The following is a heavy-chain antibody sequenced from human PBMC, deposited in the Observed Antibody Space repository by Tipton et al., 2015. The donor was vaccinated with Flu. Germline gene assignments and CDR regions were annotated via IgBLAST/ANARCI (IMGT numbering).Heavy chain of an antibody. J-gene: IGHJ6*02. Sequence: SLRLSCAASGFTVTSSYMSWVRQAPGKGLEWVSVIYGGGTTDYADSVKGRFTISRDKSKNALYRQMSSLRAEDTAVYYCARGPQVPVWPYYYGMDVWGQGTTVTVSS. V-gene: IGHV3-53*01. CDR3: ARGPQVPVWPYYYGMDV. CDR2: IYGGGTT. CDR1: GFTVTSSY. D-gene: IGHD2-2*01.